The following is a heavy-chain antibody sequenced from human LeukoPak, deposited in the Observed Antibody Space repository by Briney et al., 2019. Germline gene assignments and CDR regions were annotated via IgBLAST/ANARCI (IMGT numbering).Heavy chain of an antibody. D-gene: IGHD3-22*01. Sequence: ASVKVSCKASGYTFSNYYIHWVRQAPGHGLEWMGWINPDRGGTDYAQKFQGRVTMTRDTSISTAYMELSRLRSDDTAMYYCAATYYYDSSGLDYWGQGTLVTVSS. V-gene: IGHV1-2*02. J-gene: IGHJ4*02. CDR1: GYTFSNYY. CDR2: INPDRGGT. CDR3: AATYYYDSSGLDY.